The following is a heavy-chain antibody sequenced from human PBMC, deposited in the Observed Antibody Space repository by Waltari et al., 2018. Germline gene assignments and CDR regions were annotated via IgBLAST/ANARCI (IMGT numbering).Heavy chain of an antibody. J-gene: IGHJ3*02. CDR2: INPNSGDT. CDR1: GYTFTAFY. Sequence: QVQLVQSGTEVKKPGASVKVSCEASGYTFTAFYMHWVRQTPGHGLEWMGWINPNSGDTKFAEKCQGRVTRTRDTSISTAYIELSRLQSDDTAVYYCARDTSPLYYDSAGLDAFDSWGQGTLVTVSS. D-gene: IGHD3-22*01. CDR3: ARDTSPLYYDSAGLDAFDS. V-gene: IGHV1-2*02.